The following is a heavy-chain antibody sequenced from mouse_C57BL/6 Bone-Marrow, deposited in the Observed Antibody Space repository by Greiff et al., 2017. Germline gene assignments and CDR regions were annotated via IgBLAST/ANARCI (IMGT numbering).Heavy chain of an antibody. Sequence: QVQLQQPGAELVRPGTSVKLSCKASGYTFTSYWMHWVKQRPGQGLEWIGVIDPSDSYTNYNQKFKGKATLTVDTSSSTAYMQLSSLTSEDSAVYYCAREAPYYYGSRGDYWGQGTPLTVSS. CDR3: AREAPYYYGSRGDY. CDR2: IDPSDSYT. J-gene: IGHJ2*01. V-gene: IGHV1-59*01. D-gene: IGHD1-1*01. CDR1: GYTFTSYW.